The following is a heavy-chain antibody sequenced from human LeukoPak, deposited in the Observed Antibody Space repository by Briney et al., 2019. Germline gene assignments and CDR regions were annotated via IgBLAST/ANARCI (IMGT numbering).Heavy chain of an antibody. CDR1: EFVFSDYY. J-gene: IGHJ4*02. CDR3: AREMGGDYGSGTFFDL. CDR2: ISSGGSTI. V-gene: IGHV3-11*01. Sequence: GGSLRLSCAASEFVFSDYYMSWVRQAPGKGLEWVSYISSGGSTIYYADSVKGRFTISRDNAKNSLYLQMNSLRAEDTAVYYCAREMGGDYGSGTFFDLWGRGNMVTVSS. D-gene: IGHD3-10*01.